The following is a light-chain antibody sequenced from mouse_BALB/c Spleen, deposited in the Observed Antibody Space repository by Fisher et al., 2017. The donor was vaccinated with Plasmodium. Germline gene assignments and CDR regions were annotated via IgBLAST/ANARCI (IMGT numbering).Light chain of an antibody. V-gene: IGKV5-45*01. CDR2: DVS. CDR1: QSISNY. CDR3: QQSNSWPLT. Sequence: DIVLTQSPATLSVTPGDRVSLSCRASQSISNYLHWYQQKSHESPRLLIKDVSQSISGIPSRFSGSGSGTDFTLSINSVEAEDFGMYFCQQSNSWPLTFGTGTRLELK. J-gene: IGKJ5*01.